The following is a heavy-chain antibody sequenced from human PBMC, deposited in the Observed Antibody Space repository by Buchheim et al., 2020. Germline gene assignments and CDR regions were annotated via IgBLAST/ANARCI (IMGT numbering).Heavy chain of an antibody. D-gene: IGHD3-10*01. V-gene: IGHV4-59*01. Sequence: QVQLQESGPGLVKPSETLSLTCTVSGGSISSYYWSWIRQPPGKGLEWIGYIYYTGSTKYNPSLKSRVTISIDTSKNQFSLKLRSVTAADTAVYYCARTAYYYGSGSVDFDSWGQGTL. CDR2: IYYTGST. CDR3: ARTAYYYGSGSVDFDS. CDR1: GGSISSYY. J-gene: IGHJ4*02.